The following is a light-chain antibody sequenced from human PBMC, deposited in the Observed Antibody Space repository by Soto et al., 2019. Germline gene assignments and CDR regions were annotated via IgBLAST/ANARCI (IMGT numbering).Light chain of an antibody. J-gene: IGKJ5*01. CDR1: QSFRGL. Sequence: VLTQSPVTRSLSPGERATLSWRASQSFRGLLAWYQQKPGQAPRLLIYDAYNRATGIPPRFSGSGYGTDFNLTISSLETEDSAVYYCQQRHMWPITFGQGTRLEIK. CDR3: QQRHMWPIT. CDR2: DAY. V-gene: IGKV3-11*01.